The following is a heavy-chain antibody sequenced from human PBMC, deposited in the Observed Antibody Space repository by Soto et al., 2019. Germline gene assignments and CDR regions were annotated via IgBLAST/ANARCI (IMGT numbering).Heavy chain of an antibody. CDR3: ARTCVGATLISSYYGKDV. D-gene: IGHD1-26*01. CDR1: GGTFSSYA. CDR2: IIPIFGTA. V-gene: IGHV1-69*01. Sequence: QVQLVQSGAEVKKPGSSVKVSCKASGGTFSSYAISWVRQAPGQGLEWMGGIIPIFGTANYAQKFQGRVTITADESASTAYMELSSLRSEDTAVYYCARTCVGATLISSYYGKDVWGQGTTVTVSS. J-gene: IGHJ6*02.